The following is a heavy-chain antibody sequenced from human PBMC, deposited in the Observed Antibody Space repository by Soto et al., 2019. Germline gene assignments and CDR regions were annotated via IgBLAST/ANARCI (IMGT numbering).Heavy chain of an antibody. V-gene: IGHV3-23*01. CDR2: ISGSGGST. Sequence: GGSLRLSCAASGFTFSSYAMSWVRQAPGKGLEWVSTISGSGGSTYYADSVKGRFTISRDNSKNTLYLQMNSLRAEDTAVYYCAKDPRRVSYYYYGMDVWGQGTTVTVSS. CDR3: AKDPRRVSYYYYGMDV. CDR1: GFTFSSYA. J-gene: IGHJ6*02.